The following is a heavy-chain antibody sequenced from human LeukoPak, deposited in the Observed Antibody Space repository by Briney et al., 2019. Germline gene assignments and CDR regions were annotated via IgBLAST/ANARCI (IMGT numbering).Heavy chain of an antibody. D-gene: IGHD5-24*01. CDR1: GFMFSSNW. CDR2: IKEDGTET. J-gene: IGHJ4*02. Sequence: PGGSLRLSCAASGFMFSSNWMSWVRLAPGKGLEWVANIKEDGTETYYVDSVKGRFTISRDNAKNSLYLQMNSLRAEDTAVYYCAKEGRSLQTYWGQGTLVTVS. CDR3: AKEGRSLQTY. V-gene: IGHV3-7*03.